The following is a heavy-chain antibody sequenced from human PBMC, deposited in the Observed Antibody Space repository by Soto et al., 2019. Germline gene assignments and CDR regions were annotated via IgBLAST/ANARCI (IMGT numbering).Heavy chain of an antibody. CDR1: GGSFSGYY. D-gene: IGHD3-9*01. CDR2: INHSGST. Sequence: SETLSLTCAVYGGSFSGYYWSWIRQPPGKGLEWIGEINHSGSTNYNPSLKSRVTISVDTSKNQFSLKLSSVTAADTAVYYCARTYYDILTGYYSDYWGQGTLVTVSS. J-gene: IGHJ4*02. CDR3: ARTYYDILTGYYSDY. V-gene: IGHV4-34*01.